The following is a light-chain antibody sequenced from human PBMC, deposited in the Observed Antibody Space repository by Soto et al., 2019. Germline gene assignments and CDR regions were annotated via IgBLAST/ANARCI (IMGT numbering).Light chain of an antibody. Sequence: QSVLTQPPSVSGAPGQRVTISCTGSSSNIGAGYDVHWYQQLPGTAPKLLIYGNSNRPSGVPDRFSGSKSGTSASLAITGLQAEDEADYYCPSYASSPSRVFGGGTKLTVL. CDR1: SSNIGAGYD. J-gene: IGLJ2*01. CDR3: PSYASSPSRV. CDR2: GNS. V-gene: IGLV1-40*01.